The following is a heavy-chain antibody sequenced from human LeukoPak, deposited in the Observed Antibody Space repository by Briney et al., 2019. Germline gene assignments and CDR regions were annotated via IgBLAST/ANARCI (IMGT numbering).Heavy chain of an antibody. D-gene: IGHD3-22*01. CDR1: GYTFTGYY. CDR3: ARRTSNADYYDSSGYYSWYYFDY. V-gene: IGHV1-2*02. J-gene: IGHJ4*02. CDR2: INPNSGGT. Sequence: ASVKVFCKASGYTFTGYYMHWVRQAPGQGLEWMGWINPNSGGTNYAQKFQGRVTMTRDTSISTAYMELSRLRSDDTAVYYCARRTSNADYYDSSGYYSWYYFDYWGQGTLVTVSS.